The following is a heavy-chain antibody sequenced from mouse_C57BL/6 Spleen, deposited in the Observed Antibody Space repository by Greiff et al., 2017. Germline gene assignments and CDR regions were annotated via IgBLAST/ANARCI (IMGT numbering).Heavy chain of an antibody. Sequence: SETHYNQKFKDKATLTVDKSSSTAYMQLSSLTSEDSAVYYCARDDDYDRAWFAYWGQGTLVTVSA. D-gene: IGHD2-4*01. CDR3: ARDDDYDRAWFAY. CDR2: SET. J-gene: IGHJ3*01. V-gene: IGHV1-52*01.